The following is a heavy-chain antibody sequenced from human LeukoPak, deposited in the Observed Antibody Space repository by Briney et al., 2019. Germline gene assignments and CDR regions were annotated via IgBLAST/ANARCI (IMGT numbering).Heavy chain of an antibody. Sequence: ASVKVSCKASGGTFSSYAISWVRQAPGQGLEWMGGIIPIFGTANYAQKFQGRVTITADESTSTAYMELSSLRSEDTAVYYCARVRYNYGYDDYWGQGTLVTVSS. CDR2: IIPIFGTA. J-gene: IGHJ4*02. CDR1: GGTFSSYA. D-gene: IGHD5-18*01. V-gene: IGHV1-69*13. CDR3: ARVRYNYGYDDY.